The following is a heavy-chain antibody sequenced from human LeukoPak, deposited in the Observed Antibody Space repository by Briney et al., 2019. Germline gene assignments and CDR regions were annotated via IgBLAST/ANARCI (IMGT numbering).Heavy chain of an antibody. CDR3: ARGYSSGWYYFDY. CDR2: IDYSGST. J-gene: IGHJ4*02. CDR1: GGSISSYY. D-gene: IGHD6-19*01. Sequence: SETLSLTCTVSGGSISSYYWNWIRQPPGKGLEWIGHIDYSGSTNYNPSLRSRVTISLDTSKNQFSLRLTSVTAADTAVYYCARGYSSGWYYFDYWGQGTLVTVSS. V-gene: IGHV4-59*01.